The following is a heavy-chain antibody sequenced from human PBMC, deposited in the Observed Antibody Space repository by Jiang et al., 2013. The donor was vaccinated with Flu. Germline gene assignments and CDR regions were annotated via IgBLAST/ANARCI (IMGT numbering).Heavy chain of an antibody. J-gene: IGHJ4*02. CDR1: TFSISG. Sequence: TFSISGMHWVRQAPGKGLEWVAVISFDGNNKHYADSVKGRFTISRDNSNNTVSLHMNRLRLEDTAVYYCAKDLTLYCGGDCSVFDYWGRGTLVTVSS. CDR2: ISFDGNNK. CDR3: AKDLTLYCGGDCSVFDY. D-gene: IGHD2-21*01. V-gene: IGHV3-30*18.